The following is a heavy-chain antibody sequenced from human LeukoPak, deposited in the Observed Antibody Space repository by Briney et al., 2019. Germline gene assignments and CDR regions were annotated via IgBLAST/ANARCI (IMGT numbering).Heavy chain of an antibody. J-gene: IGHJ5*01. CDR2: INHSGST. Sequence: NTSETLSLTCAVYGGSFSGYYWSWIRQPLGKGLEWIGEINHSGSTNYNPSLKSRVTISVDTSKNQFSLKLSSVTAEDTAVYYCAGERPSSSWYDFWGQGTLVTVSS. V-gene: IGHV4-34*01. CDR1: GGSFSGYY. D-gene: IGHD6-13*01. CDR3: AGERPSSSWYDF.